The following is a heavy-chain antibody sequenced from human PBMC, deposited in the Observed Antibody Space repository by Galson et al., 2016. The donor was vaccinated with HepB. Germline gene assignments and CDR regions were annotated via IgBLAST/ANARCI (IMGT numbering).Heavy chain of an antibody. CDR1: GFTLSSHW. V-gene: IGHV3-7*01. CDR2: IKENGEQR. CDR3: ARNIRVDYGGRPGEFDY. Sequence: SLRLSCAASGFTLSSHWMTWVRQAPRKGLEWVANIKENGEQRYYVDSVKGQFTISRDNRGNSLHLQMSSLSVEDTAVYYCARNIRVDYGGRPGEFDYWGRGTLVTVSS. J-gene: IGHJ4*02. D-gene: IGHD4/OR15-4a*01.